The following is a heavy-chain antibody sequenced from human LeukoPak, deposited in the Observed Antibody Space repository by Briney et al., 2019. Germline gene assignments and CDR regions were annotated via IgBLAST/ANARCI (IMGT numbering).Heavy chain of an antibody. CDR1: GFTFSSYG. V-gene: IGHV3-23*01. CDR2: ISGSGDST. J-gene: IGHJ4*02. CDR3: AKGSGSYGQDLYY. Sequence: GGSLRLSCAASGFTFSSYGMSWVRQAPGKGLEWVAAISGSGDSTYYAEDSVEGRFTISRDNSKNTLYLQMNSLRAEDTAVYYCAKGSGSYGQDLYYWGQGTLVTVSS. D-gene: IGHD3-3*01.